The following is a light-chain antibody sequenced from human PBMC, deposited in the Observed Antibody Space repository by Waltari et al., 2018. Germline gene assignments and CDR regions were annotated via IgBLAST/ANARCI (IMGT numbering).Light chain of an antibody. V-gene: IGLV2-14*01. CDR1: SSDVGGYNY. Sequence: QSALTQPASVSGSPGQSITIPCTGTSSDVGGYNYVSWYQQHPGKAPKLMIYDVSNRPSGVSKRFSGSKSGNTASLTISGLQAEDEADYYCSSYTSSSTLAYVFGTGTKVTVL. CDR3: SSYTSSSTLAYV. CDR2: DVS. J-gene: IGLJ1*01.